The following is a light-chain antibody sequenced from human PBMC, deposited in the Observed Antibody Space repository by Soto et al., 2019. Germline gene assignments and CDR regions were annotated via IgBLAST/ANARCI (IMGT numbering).Light chain of an antibody. CDR2: KAS. V-gene: IGKV1-5*03. CDR1: QSISSS. J-gene: IGKJ1*01. Sequence: IQITHSXSTLSASXXXRXPIXXXASQSISSSLAWYQQKPGKAPKLLIYKASSLESGVPPRFSGSGSGTEFTLTISSLQPDDSATYYCQQYNSYSRTFGQGTKVDIK. CDR3: QQYNSYSRT.